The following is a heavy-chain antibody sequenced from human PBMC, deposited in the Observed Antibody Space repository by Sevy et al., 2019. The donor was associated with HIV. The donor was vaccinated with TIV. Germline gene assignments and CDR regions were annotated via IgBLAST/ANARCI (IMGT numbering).Heavy chain of an antibody. CDR1: GYGFINYG. D-gene: IGHD6-6*01. CDR3: AREGVEYPGLDV. CDR2: ISIYKGIT. V-gene: IGHV1-18*01. J-gene: IGHJ6*02. Sequence: ASVKVSCKASGYGFINYGISWVRQAPGQGLEWMGWISIYKGITNSAQKFQGRVTMTTDTSTATAYMELRSLRSDDTGVYYCAREGVEYPGLDVWGQGTTVTVSS.